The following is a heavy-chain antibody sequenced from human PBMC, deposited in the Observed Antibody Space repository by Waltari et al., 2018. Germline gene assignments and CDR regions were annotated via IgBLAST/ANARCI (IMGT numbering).Heavy chain of an antibody. J-gene: IGHJ5*02. Sequence: QVQLQESGPGLVKPSQTLSLTCTVSGGSISSGSYYWSWIRQPAGKGLAWIGRIYTSGSTNYNPSLKSRVTISVDTSKNQFALKLSSVTAADTAVYYCARAPDTAMANWFDPWGQGTLVTVSS. CDR3: ARAPDTAMANWFDP. CDR2: IYTSGST. CDR1: GGSISSGSYY. D-gene: IGHD5-18*01. V-gene: IGHV4-61*02.